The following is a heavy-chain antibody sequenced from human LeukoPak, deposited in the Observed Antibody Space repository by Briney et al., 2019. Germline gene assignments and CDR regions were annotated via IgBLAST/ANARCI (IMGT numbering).Heavy chain of an antibody. CDR2: ISSSSRTI. J-gene: IGHJ4*02. V-gene: IGHV3-48*01. Sequence: GGSLRLSCAASGFTFSNAWMSWVRQAPGKGLEWVSYISSSSRTIYYADSAKGRFTISRDNAKNSLYLQMNSLRAEDTAVYYCARDFHVRNYDIGGYSYWGQGTLVTVSS. CDR3: ARDFHVRNYDIGGYSY. CDR1: GFTFSNAW. D-gene: IGHD3-22*01.